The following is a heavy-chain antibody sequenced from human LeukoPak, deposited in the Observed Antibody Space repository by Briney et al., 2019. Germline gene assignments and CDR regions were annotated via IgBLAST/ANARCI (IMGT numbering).Heavy chain of an antibody. J-gene: IGHJ4*02. CDR2: ISGTTDTI. Sequence: GGSLRLSCAASGFTFSSYEMNWVRQAPGKGLEWITYISGTTDTIYYADSVKGRFTISRDNAKNSLYLQMSSLRAEDSAVYYCVRAVVRGLHRKCFFDYWGQGTLVTVSS. CDR1: GFTFSSYE. CDR3: VRAVVRGLHRKCFFDY. V-gene: IGHV3-48*03. D-gene: IGHD3-10*01.